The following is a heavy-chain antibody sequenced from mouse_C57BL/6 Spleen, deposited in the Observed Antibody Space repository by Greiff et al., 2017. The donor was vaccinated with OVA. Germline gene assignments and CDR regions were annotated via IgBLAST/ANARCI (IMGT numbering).Heavy chain of an antibody. D-gene: IGHD1-1*01. CDR1: GYTFTSYW. Sequence: QVQLQQPGAELVKPGASVKMSCKASGYTFTSYWITWVKQRPGQGLEWIGDIYPGSGSTNYNEKFKSKATLTVDTSSSTAYMQLSSLTSEDSAVDYCARGTTVVGYFDVWGTGTTVTVSS. CDR2: IYPGSGST. CDR3: ARGTTVVGYFDV. J-gene: IGHJ1*03. V-gene: IGHV1-55*01.